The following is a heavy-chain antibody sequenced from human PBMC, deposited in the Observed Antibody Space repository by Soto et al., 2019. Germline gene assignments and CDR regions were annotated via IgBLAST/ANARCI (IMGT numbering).Heavy chain of an antibody. D-gene: IGHD3-22*01. J-gene: IGHJ4*02. CDR3: ARGAYYYDSSGYYPDY. V-gene: IGHV4-30-4*01. CDR2: IYYSGST. CDR1: GGSISSGDYY. Sequence: SETLSLTCTVFGGSISSGDYYWSWIRQPPGKGLEWIGYIYYSGSTYYNPSLKSRVTISVDTSKNQFSLKLSSVTAADTAVYYCARGAYYYDSSGYYPDYWGQGTLVTVSS.